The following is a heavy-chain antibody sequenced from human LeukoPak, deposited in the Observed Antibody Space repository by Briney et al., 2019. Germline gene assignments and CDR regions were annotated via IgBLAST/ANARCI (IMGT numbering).Heavy chain of an antibody. D-gene: IGHD1-26*01. CDR2: VHLSGAT. Sequence: PSGTLSLTCAVSGGSLTTTNWWSWVRQPPGKGLEWIGEVHLSGATNYNLSLESRVSMSIDKSKNHLSLEVTSVTAADTAIYYCTRESGSFSHFGFWGQGTLVTVSS. CDR1: GGSLTTTNW. CDR3: TRESGSFSHFGF. V-gene: IGHV4-4*02. J-gene: IGHJ4*02.